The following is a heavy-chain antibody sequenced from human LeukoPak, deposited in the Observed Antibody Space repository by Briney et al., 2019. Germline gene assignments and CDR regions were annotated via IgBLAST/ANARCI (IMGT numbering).Heavy chain of an antibody. D-gene: IGHD6-19*01. J-gene: IGHJ3*02. CDR1: GFTFSSYE. CDR2: ISYDGSNK. V-gene: IGHV3-30*03. CDR3: ARDASSGWYLDAFDI. Sequence: GGSLRLSCAASGFTFSSYEMNWVRQAPGKGLEWVAVISYDGSNKYYADSVKGRFTISRDNSNNTLYLQMDSLGTEDTAVYYCARDASSGWYLDAFDIWGQGTMVTVSS.